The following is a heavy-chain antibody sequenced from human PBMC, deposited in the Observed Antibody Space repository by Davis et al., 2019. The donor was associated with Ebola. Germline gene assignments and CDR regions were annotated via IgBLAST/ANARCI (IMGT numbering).Heavy chain of an antibody. V-gene: IGHV3-21*04. CDR2: IGSSGTFI. J-gene: IGHJ4*02. CDR1: GFTFSSYN. Sequence: GESLKISCAASGFTFSSYNMNWVRQAPGKGLEWVSSIGSSGTFIFYADSVRGRFTVSRDNAKNSLYLQVNSLRAEDTALYYCARRSTYYDFWSGYQTTYYFDYWGQGTLVTVSS. CDR3: ARRSTYYDFWSGYQTTYYFDY. D-gene: IGHD3-3*01.